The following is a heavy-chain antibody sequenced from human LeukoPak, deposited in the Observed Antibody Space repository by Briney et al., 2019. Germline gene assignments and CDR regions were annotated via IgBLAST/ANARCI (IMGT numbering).Heavy chain of an antibody. CDR2: ISASSNTI. Sequence: GGSLRLSRAASGFTFSDDSMNWVRQAPGKGLEWVSYISASSNTIYYADSVKGRFTISRDNSKNTLYLQMNSLRAEDTAVYYCAKDRRYYYGSGIFDYWGQGTLVTVSS. V-gene: IGHV3-48*01. J-gene: IGHJ4*02. D-gene: IGHD3-10*01. CDR3: AKDRRYYYGSGIFDY. CDR1: GFTFSDDS.